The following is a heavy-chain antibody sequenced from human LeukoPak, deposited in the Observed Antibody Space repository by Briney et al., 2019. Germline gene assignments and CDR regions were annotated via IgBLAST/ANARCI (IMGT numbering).Heavy chain of an antibody. J-gene: IGHJ4*02. CDR1: GFTFSSYW. CDR3: ARERGADYYDSSGYPDY. D-gene: IGHD3-22*01. Sequence: QPGGSLRHSCAASGFTFSSYWMSWVRQAPGKGLEWVANIKQDGSEKYYVDSVKGRFTISRDNAKNSLYLQMNSLRAEDTAVYYCARERGADYYDSSGYPDYWGQGTLVTVSS. CDR2: IKQDGSEK. V-gene: IGHV3-7*01.